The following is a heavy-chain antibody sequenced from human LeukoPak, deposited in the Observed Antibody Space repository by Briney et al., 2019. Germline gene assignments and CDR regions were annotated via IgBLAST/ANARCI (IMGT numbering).Heavy chain of an antibody. CDR3: ARDGPYCTNGVCHWGLRWFDP. CDR2: IIPIFGTA. Sequence: SVKVSCKASGGTFSSYAISWVRQAPGQGLEWMGRIIPIFGTANYAQKFQGRVTITTDESTSTAYMELSSLRSEDTAVYYCARDGPYCTNGVCHWGLRWFDPWGQGTLVTVTS. CDR1: GGTFSSYA. D-gene: IGHD2-8*01. V-gene: IGHV1-69*05. J-gene: IGHJ5*02.